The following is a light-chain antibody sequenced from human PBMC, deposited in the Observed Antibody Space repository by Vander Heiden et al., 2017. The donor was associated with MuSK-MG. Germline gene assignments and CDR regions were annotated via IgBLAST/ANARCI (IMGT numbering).Light chain of an antibody. CDR2: KVS. V-gene: IGKV2-30*01. CDR1: QSLVYSDGNTY. Sequence: VVLTQSPLSLPVTLGQPASLSCRSGQSLVYSDGNTYLSWFLQRPGQSPRRLIYKVSNRDSGVPDRFSGSGSGTDFTLKISTVEAEDVGVYYCRQATHWPITSGPGTRLEIK. CDR3: RQATHWPIT. J-gene: IGKJ5*01.